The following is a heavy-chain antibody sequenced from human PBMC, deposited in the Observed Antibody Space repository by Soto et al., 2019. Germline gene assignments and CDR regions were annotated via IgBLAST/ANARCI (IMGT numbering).Heavy chain of an antibody. V-gene: IGHV3-9*01. D-gene: IGHD2-21*01. CDR2: ISWNSGSI. CDR3: ARLSGDHSAFFSYGMDA. CDR1: GFTFDDYA. Sequence: GGSLRLSCAASGFTFDDYAMHWVRQAPGEGLEWVSGISWNSGSIGYADSVKGRFTISRDNARNTLSLQMNSLRADDTAVYYCARLSGDHSAFFSYGMDAWGQGTTVTVSS. J-gene: IGHJ6*02.